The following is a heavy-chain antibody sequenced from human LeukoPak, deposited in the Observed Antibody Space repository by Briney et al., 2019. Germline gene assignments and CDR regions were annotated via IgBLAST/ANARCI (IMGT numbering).Heavy chain of an antibody. CDR1: RFTFSSYA. Sequence: GGPLRLSCTASRFTFSSYAMSWLRQAPGKGLEGVSAISSSGGTTYYADSVKALFTISRDSSKNTLYLQKSTLRAEETAVYYCAKEPREYCSSTSCPNWIDPWGQGTLVTVSS. D-gene: IGHD2-2*01. J-gene: IGHJ5*02. V-gene: IGHV3-23*01. CDR2: ISSSGGTT. CDR3: AKEPREYCSSTSCPNWIDP.